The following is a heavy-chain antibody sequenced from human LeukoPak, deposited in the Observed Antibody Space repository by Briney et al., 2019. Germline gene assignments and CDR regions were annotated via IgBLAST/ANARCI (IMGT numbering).Heavy chain of an antibody. Sequence: GGSLRLSCAASGFTFSSYAMSWVRQAPGKGLEWVANIKQDGSEKYYVDSVKGRFTISRDNAKNSLYLQMNSLRAEDTAVYYCARDPLYDYVWGSYRRDAFDIWGQGTMVTVSS. J-gene: IGHJ3*02. CDR2: IKQDGSEK. D-gene: IGHD3-16*02. V-gene: IGHV3-7*01. CDR3: ARDPLYDYVWGSYRRDAFDI. CDR1: GFTFSSYA.